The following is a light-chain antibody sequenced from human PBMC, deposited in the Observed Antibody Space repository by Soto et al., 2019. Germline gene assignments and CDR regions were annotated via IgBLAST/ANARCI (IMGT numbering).Light chain of an antibody. CDR1: QTVRNN. CDR3: QQYNNWPLT. J-gene: IGKJ4*01. CDR2: GAS. Sequence: EFVLTQSPGTLSLSPGERATLSCRASQTVRNNYLAWYQQKPGQAPRLLIYGASTGATSIPARFSGSGSGTEFTLTISSLQSEDFAIYSCQQYNNWPLTFGGGTKVDIK. V-gene: IGKV3-15*01.